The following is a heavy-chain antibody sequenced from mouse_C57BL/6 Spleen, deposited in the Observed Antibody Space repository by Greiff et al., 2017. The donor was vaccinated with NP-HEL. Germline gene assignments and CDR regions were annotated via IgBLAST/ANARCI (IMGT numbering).Heavy chain of an antibody. J-gene: IGHJ1*03. CDR2: IDPSDRYT. Sequence: QVQLQQPGAELVKPGASVKLSCTASGYTFTSYWMQWVQQSPGQGLEWIGEIDPSDRYTNYNQKFKGKATLTVDTSSSTAYKQLSSLTSEDSAVYYCARQVVAPPAYFDVWGTGTTVTVSS. CDR3: ARQVVAPPAYFDV. D-gene: IGHD1-1*01. V-gene: IGHV1-50*01. CDR1: GYTFTSYW.